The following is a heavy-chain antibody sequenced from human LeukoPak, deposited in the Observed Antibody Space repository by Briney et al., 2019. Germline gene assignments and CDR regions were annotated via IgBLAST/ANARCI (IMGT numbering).Heavy chain of an antibody. D-gene: IGHD3-22*01. CDR2: INPSGGST. V-gene: IGHV1-46*01. Sequence: ASVKVSCKASGYTFTSYYIHWVRQAPGQGLEWMGIINPSGGSTSYAQKFQGRVTMTRDTSTSTVYMELSSLRSEDTAVYYCAREVSEYYYDSSGFMPWGQGTLVTVSS. CDR3: AREVSEYYYDSSGFMP. CDR1: GYTFTSYY. J-gene: IGHJ5*02.